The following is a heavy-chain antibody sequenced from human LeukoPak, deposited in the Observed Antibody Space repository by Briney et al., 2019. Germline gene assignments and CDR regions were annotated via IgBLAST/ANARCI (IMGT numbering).Heavy chain of an antibody. V-gene: IGHV3-23*01. J-gene: IGHJ5*02. Sequence: GGSLRLSCATSGFTFSSYAMSWVRQAPGKGLEWDSAISGSGGSTYYADSVKGRFTISRDNSKNTLYLQMNSLRAEDTAVYYCAKSTPTIFGVVIPINWFDPWGQGTLVTVSS. CDR3: AKSTPTIFGVVIPINWFDP. D-gene: IGHD3-3*01. CDR1: GFTFSSYA. CDR2: ISGSGGST.